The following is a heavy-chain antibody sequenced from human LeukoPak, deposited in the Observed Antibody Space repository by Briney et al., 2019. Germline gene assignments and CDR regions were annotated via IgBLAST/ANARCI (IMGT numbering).Heavy chain of an antibody. Sequence: ASVKVSCKASGYTFTSYDINWVRQATGQGLEWMGWMNPNSGNTGYAQKFQGRVTMTRNTSISTAYMELSSLRSEDTAVYYCARGLGGDSTLYYYGMDVCGQGTTVTVSS. V-gene: IGHV1-8*01. CDR2: MNPNSGNT. D-gene: IGHD2-21*02. CDR1: GYTFTSYD. J-gene: IGHJ6*02. CDR3: ARGLGGDSTLYYYGMDV.